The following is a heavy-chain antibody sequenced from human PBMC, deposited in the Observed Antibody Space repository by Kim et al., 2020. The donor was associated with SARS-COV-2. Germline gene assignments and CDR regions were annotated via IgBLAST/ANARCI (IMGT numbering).Heavy chain of an antibody. CDR3: ARQRPLMDV. CDR2: IYYSGST. CDR1: GGSISSSSYY. J-gene: IGHJ6*02. Sequence: SETLSLTCTVSGGSISSSSYYWGWIRQPPGKGLEWIGSIYYSGSTYYNPSLKSRVTISVDTSKNQFSLKLSSVTAADTAVYYCARQRPLMDVWGQGTTVTVPS. V-gene: IGHV4-39*01.